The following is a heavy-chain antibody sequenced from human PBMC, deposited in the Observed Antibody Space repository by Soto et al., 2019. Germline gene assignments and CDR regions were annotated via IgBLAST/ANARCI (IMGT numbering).Heavy chain of an antibody. CDR1: GGSISSYY. CDR3: AHKYYDILTGHPNWFGP. J-gene: IGHJ5*02. D-gene: IGHD3-9*01. V-gene: IGHV4-59*08. CDR2: IYYSGST. Sequence: SETLSLTCTVSGGSISSYYWSWIRQPPGKGLEWIGYIYYSGSTNYNPSLKSRVTISVDTSKNQFTLKLSSVTAADTAVYYCAHKYYDILTGHPNWFGPWGQGTLVTVSS.